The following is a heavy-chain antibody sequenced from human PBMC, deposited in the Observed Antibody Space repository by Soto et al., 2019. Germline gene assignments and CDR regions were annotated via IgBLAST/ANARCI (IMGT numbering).Heavy chain of an antibody. CDR3: ARDMVRALDV. V-gene: IGHV3-66*01. CDR1: GFTVSSNY. Sequence: EVQLVESGGGLVQPGGSLRLSCAASGFTVSSNYMSWVRQAPGKGLEWVSVIYSGGSTYYADSVKGRFTISRDNSKSTRSLQMNSLRAEDTAVYYCARDMVRALDVWGQGTTVTVSS. D-gene: IGHD3-10*01. J-gene: IGHJ6*02. CDR2: IYSGGST.